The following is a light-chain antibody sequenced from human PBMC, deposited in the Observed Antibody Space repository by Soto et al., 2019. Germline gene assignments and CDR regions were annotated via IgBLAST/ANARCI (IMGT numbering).Light chain of an antibody. CDR3: QQFNSYPLT. CDR1: QSISSR. CDR2: DAS. J-gene: IGKJ4*01. Sequence: IPMSQSPSTVSAFLGDRVTITCRASQSISSRLAWYQQKPGKAPKFLIYDASSLESGVPSRFSGSGSGTQFTLTISSLQPDDSATYYCQQFNSYPLTFGGGTKVDI. V-gene: IGKV1-5*01.